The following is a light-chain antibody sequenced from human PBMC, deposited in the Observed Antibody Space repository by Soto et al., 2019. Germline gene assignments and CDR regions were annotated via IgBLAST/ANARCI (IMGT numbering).Light chain of an antibody. CDR1: YSNIGAGYE. CDR3: TSYMSSSTSVV. J-gene: IGLJ2*01. CDR2: GHN. Sequence: QSVLTQPPSVSGAPGQRVTISCTGSYSNIGAGYEVHWYQQIPGTAPKLLISGHNNRPSGVPDRFFGSKSGTSASLTIIGLQAEDEADYYCTSYMSSSTSVVFGGGTKLTVL. V-gene: IGLV1-40*01.